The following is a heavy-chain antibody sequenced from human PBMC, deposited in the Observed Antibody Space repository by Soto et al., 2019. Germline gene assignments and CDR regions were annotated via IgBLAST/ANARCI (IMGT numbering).Heavy chain of an antibody. CDR2: IIPILGIA. V-gene: IGHV1-69*02. CDR3: ARVWGQQLGYYYYYMDV. D-gene: IGHD6-6*01. J-gene: IGHJ6*03. CDR1: GGTFSSYT. Sequence: SVKVSCKASGGTFSSYTISWVRQAPGQGLEWMGRIIPILGIANYAQKFQGRVTITADKSTSTAYMELSSLRSEDTAVYYCARVWGQQLGYYYYYMDVWGKGTTVTVSS.